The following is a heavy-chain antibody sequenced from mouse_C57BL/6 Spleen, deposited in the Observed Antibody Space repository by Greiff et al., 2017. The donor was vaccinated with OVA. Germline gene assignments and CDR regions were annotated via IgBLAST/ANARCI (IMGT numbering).Heavy chain of an antibody. Sequence: VQLKESGPGLVKPSQSLSLTCSVTGYSITSGYYWNWIRQFPGNKLEWMGYISYDGSNNYNPSLKNRISITRDTSKNQFFLKLNSVTTEDTATYYCARGGSYDAWFAYWGQGTLVTVSA. CDR1: GYSITSGYY. CDR3: ARGGSYDAWFAY. CDR2: ISYDGSN. J-gene: IGHJ3*01. V-gene: IGHV3-6*01. D-gene: IGHD2-12*01.